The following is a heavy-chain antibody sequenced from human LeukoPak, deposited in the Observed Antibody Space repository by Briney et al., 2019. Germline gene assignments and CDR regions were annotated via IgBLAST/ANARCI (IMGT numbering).Heavy chain of an antibody. Sequence: GGSLRLSCVVSGFSFSDYGMAWVRQAPGMGLEWISYISNSGDIRRYADAVKGRFAISRDNAKNSVSLQMNSLRADDTGLYFCAGGPQYSGSYGDWGQGTLVTVSS. CDR1: GFSFSDYG. V-gene: IGHV3-48*03. CDR2: ISNSGDIR. D-gene: IGHD1-26*01. CDR3: AGGPQYSGSYGD. J-gene: IGHJ4*02.